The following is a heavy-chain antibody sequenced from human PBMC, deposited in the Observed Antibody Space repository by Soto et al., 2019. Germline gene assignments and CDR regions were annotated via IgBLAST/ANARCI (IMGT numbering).Heavy chain of an antibody. CDR2: IYYSGST. Sequence: QLQLQESGPGLVKPSETLSLTCTVSGGSISSSSYYWGWIRQPPGKGLEWIGSIYYSGSTYYNPSLTSRVTISVDTSKNQFSLKLSSVTAADTAVYYCATHGGVVVVAAPPIYWGQGTLVTVSS. CDR1: GGSISSSSYY. D-gene: IGHD2-15*01. J-gene: IGHJ4*02. CDR3: ATHGGVVVVAAPPIY. V-gene: IGHV4-39*01.